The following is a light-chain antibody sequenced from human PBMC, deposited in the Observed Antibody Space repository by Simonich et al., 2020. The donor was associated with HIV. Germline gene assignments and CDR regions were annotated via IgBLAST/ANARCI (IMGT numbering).Light chain of an antibody. J-gene: IGKJ4*01. Sequence: EIVLTQSPGTLSLSPGERATLSCRASRSVSSSYLAWYQQKHGLAPRLLIYDASSRATGIPDRFSGSGSGTDFTLTISRLEPEDFAVYYCQQYGRSPLTFGGGTKVEI. V-gene: IGKV3D-20*01. CDR1: RSVSSSY. CDR3: QQYGRSPLT. CDR2: DAS.